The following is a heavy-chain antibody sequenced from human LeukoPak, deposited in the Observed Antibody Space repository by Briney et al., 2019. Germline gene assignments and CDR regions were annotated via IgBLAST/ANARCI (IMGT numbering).Heavy chain of an antibody. Sequence: SGTLSLTCAVSGGSISSSNWWSWVRQPPGKGLEWIGEIYHSGSTNYNPSLKSRVTISVDTSKNQFSLKLSSVTAADTAVYYCARVGGSYYIDYWGQGTLVTVSS. CDR1: GGSISSSNW. V-gene: IGHV4-4*02. CDR3: ARVGGSYYIDY. CDR2: IYHSGST. J-gene: IGHJ4*02. D-gene: IGHD1-26*01.